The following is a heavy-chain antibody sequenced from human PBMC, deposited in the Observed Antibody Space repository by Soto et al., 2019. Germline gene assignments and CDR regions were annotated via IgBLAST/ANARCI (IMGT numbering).Heavy chain of an antibody. Sequence: QVQLVQSGAEVKKPGASVKVSCKTSGFTFFNYGYTWVRQAPGQGLEWVGCIRAFSGRKDYAPKFQGRVTLTADTSTSTAYMELGSLTSDDTAVYYCARTSSTANVEGWGQGTLVTVSS. J-gene: IGHJ4*02. D-gene: IGHD1-1*01. V-gene: IGHV1-18*01. CDR3: ARTSSTANVEG. CDR2: IRAFSGRK. CDR1: GFTFFNYG.